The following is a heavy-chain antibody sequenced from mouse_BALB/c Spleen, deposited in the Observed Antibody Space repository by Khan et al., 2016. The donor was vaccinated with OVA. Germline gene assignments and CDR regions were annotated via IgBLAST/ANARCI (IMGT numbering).Heavy chain of an antibody. CDR1: GFTFSSFE. CDR2: ISRGSSTI. J-gene: IGHJ2*01. V-gene: IGHV5-17*02. D-gene: IGHD1-1*01. CDR3: ARDYNVNFDY. Sequence: EVELEESGGGLVKPGGSRKLSCAATGFTFSSFEMHWVRQAPEKGLEWIAFISRGSSTIYYAHKFKGQSTISTDNPTNTPFLQLTSLRSEDPAMYYGARDYNVNFDYWGQGTTLTGS.